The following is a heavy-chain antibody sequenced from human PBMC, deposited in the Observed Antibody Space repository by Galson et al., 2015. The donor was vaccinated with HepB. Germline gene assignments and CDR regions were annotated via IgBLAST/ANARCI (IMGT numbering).Heavy chain of an antibody. CDR2: INGNNGNT. CDR1: GYTFISYG. Sequence: SVKVSCKASGYTFISYGVSWVRQAPGQGLEWMGWINGNNGNTNYAQKLQGRVTMTTDTSTSTVYMELRSLRYDDTAVYWCARGRNLILAYGDVHDYWGQGTLVTVSS. J-gene: IGHJ4*02. V-gene: IGHV1-18*01. D-gene: IGHD4-17*01. CDR3: ARGRNLILAYGDVHDY.